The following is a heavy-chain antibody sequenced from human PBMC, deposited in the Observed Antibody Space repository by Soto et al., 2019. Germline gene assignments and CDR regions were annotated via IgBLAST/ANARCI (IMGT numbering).Heavy chain of an antibody. CDR2: IYPGDSDT. CDR3: ARQGTSRWYGGNWFDP. V-gene: IGHV5-51*01. Sequence: PGESLKISCKGSGYSFTSYWIGWVRQMPGKGLEWMGIIYPGDSDTRYSPSFQGQVTISADKSISTAYLQWSSLKASDTAMYYCARQGTSRWYGGNWFDPWGQGTLVTVSS. CDR1: GYSFTSYW. D-gene: IGHD6-13*01. J-gene: IGHJ5*02.